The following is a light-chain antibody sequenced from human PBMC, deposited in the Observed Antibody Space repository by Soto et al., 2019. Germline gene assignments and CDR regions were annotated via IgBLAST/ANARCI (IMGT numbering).Light chain of an antibody. CDR1: QSIGKH. V-gene: IGKV1-39*01. Sequence: DIQMTQSPSFLSASVGDRVTITCRASQSIGKHLNWYQQKPGKAPKFLIYGTSTLQSGVPSRFTGSGSGTDFTLTVNILQTEDFATYYCQQSYTSPTTFGQGTRLEI. CDR2: GTS. J-gene: IGKJ5*01. CDR3: QQSYTSPTT.